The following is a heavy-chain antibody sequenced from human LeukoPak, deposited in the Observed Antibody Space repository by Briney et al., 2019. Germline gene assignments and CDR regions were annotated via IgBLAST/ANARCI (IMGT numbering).Heavy chain of an antibody. Sequence: GASVKVSCKASGYTFTGYYMHWVRQAPGQGLEWMGWINPNSGGTNYAHKFQGRVTMTRDTSISTAYMELSRLRSDDTAVYYCARESGDCSSTSCPFDYWGQGTLVTVSS. D-gene: IGHD2-2*01. V-gene: IGHV1-2*07. CDR2: INPNSGGT. J-gene: IGHJ4*02. CDR1: GYTFTGYY. CDR3: ARESGDCSSTSCPFDY.